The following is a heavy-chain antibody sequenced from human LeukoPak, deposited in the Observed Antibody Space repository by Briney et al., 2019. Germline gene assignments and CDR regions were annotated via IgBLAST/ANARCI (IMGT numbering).Heavy chain of an antibody. J-gene: IGHJ5*02. CDR3: ARLYCGGDCYTNWFDP. CDR1: GGSSSGYY. V-gene: IGHV4-34*01. CDR2: INHSGST. Sequence: PSETLSLTCAVYGGSSSGYYWSWIRQPPGKGLEWIGQINHSGSTNYNSSRKSRVTISVDTSKNQFSLKLSSVTAADTAVYYCARLYCGGDCYTNWFDPWGQGTLVTVSS. D-gene: IGHD2-21*02.